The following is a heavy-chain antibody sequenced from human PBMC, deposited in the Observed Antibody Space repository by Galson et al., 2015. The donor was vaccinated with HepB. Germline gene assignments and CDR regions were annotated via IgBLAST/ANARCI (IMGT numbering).Heavy chain of an antibody. D-gene: IGHD6-19*01. J-gene: IGHJ6*02. Sequence: SLRLSCAASGFTFDDYTMHWVRQAPGKGLEWVSGISWNSGFIAYADSVKGRFTISRDNAKNSLYLQMNSLRAEDTALYYCAKDMAVSEYYYYGMDVWGQGTTVTVSS. CDR3: AKDMAVSEYYYYGMDV. CDR1: GFTFDDYT. V-gene: IGHV3-9*01. CDR2: ISWNSGFI.